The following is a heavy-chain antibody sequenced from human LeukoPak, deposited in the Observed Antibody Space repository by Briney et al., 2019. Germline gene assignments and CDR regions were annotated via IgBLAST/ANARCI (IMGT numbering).Heavy chain of an antibody. Sequence: PSETLSLTCTVSGGSISSYYWSWIRQPPGKGLEWIGYIYYSGSTNYNPPLKSRVTISVDTSKNQFSLKLSSVTAADTAVYYCARLRATDAFDIWGQGTMVTVSS. D-gene: IGHD5-12*01. V-gene: IGHV4-59*01. CDR1: GGSISSYY. CDR2: IYYSGST. CDR3: ARLRATDAFDI. J-gene: IGHJ3*02.